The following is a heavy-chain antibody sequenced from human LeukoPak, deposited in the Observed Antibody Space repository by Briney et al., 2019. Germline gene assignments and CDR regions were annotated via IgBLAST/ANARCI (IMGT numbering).Heavy chain of an antibody. J-gene: IGHJ4*02. CDR2: ISYDGSNK. CDR1: GFTFSSYG. CDR3: AKGRSAYYDFWSGYYEDY. V-gene: IGHV3-30*18. D-gene: IGHD3-3*01. Sequence: GGSLRLSCAASGFTFSSYGMHWVRQAPGKGLEWVAVISYDGSNKYYADSVKGRFTISRDNSKNTLYLQMNSLRAEDTAVYYCAKGRSAYYDFWSGYYEDYWGQGTLVTVSS.